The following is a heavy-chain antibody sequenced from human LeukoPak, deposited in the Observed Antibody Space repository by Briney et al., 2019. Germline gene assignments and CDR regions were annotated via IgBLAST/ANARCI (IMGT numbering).Heavy chain of an antibody. CDR1: GGSISSYY. D-gene: IGHD1-26*01. CDR2: IYYSGST. V-gene: IGHV4-59*01. CDR3: AQSSRRGSYVKYFDY. Sequence: SETLSLTCTVSGGSISSYYWSWIRQPPGKGLEWIGYIYYSGSTNYNPSLKSRVTISVDTSKKQFSLKLSSVTAADSSVYYGAQSSRRGSYVKYFDYWGQGTLVTLSS. J-gene: IGHJ4*01.